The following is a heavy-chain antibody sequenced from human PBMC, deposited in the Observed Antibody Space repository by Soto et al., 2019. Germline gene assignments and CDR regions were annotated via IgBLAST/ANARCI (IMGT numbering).Heavy chain of an antibody. D-gene: IGHD3-16*02. CDR3: AKSLGGGARGLYYYYYGMDV. Sequence: SLRLSCAASGFTFDDYAMHWVRQAPGKGLEWVSGISWNSGSMGYADSVKGRFTISRDNAKNSLYLQMNSLRAEDTALYYCAKSLGGGARGLYYYYYGMDVWGQGTTVTVSS. CDR1: GFTFDDYA. J-gene: IGHJ6*02. V-gene: IGHV3-9*01. CDR2: ISWNSGSM.